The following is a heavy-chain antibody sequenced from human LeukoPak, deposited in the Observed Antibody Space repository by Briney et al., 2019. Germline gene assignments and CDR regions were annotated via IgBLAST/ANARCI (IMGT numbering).Heavy chain of an antibody. Sequence: SETLSLTCTVSGGSINSSSYYWGWIRQPPGKGLEWIGRIFYSGNTYDNPSLKSRVTISVDTSKNQFSLKLSSVTAADTAVYYCARGPGYSSSWTSSGWYARRLNYFDYWGQGTLVTVSS. J-gene: IGHJ4*02. CDR1: GGSINSSSYY. V-gene: IGHV4-39*07. D-gene: IGHD6-13*01. CDR3: ARGPGYSSSWTSSGWYARRLNYFDY. CDR2: IFYSGNT.